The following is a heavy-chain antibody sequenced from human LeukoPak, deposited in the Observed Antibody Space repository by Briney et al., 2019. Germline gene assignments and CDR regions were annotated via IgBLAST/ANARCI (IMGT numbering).Heavy chain of an antibody. CDR3: ARDRFYDSSGLQGAFDI. J-gene: IGHJ3*02. D-gene: IGHD3-22*01. CDR2: ISAYNHNT. CDR1: GYSFINFG. Sequence: GASVKVSCKASGYSFINFGLSWVRQAPGQGLEWMGWISAYNHNTNYAQKFQGRVTMTIDTSTTTVYMELSSLRSEDTAVYYCARDRFYDSSGLQGAFDIWGQGTMVTVSS. V-gene: IGHV1-18*01.